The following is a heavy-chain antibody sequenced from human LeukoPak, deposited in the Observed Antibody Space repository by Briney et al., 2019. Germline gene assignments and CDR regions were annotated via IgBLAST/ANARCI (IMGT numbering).Heavy chain of an antibody. CDR3: ARDQWGPGEN. J-gene: IGHJ4*02. Sequence: PGGSLRLSCAASGFTFSIHSMNWVRQAPGKGREWVSYISSSSSTIYYADSVKGRFTISRDNAKNSLYLQMNSLRDEDTAVYYCARDQWGPGENWGQGTLVTVSS. CDR2: ISSSSSTI. CDR1: GFTFSIHS. V-gene: IGHV3-48*02. D-gene: IGHD7-27*01.